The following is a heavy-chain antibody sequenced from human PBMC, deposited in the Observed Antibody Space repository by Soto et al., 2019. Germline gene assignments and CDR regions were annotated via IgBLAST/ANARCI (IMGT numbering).Heavy chain of an antibody. CDR2: ISDSDGST. V-gene: IGHV3-23*01. Sequence: EVQLLESGGGLVQPGGSLRLSCAGSGFTFSSYAMSWVRQAPGKGLEWVSGISDSDGSTYYADSVKGRFTISRDNSKKTLYLQANSLRAEDTAVYYCAKGQTGGNGMGLFDPWGQGTLVTVSS. D-gene: IGHD2-8*02. J-gene: IGHJ5*02. CDR1: GFTFSSYA. CDR3: AKGQTGGNGMGLFDP.